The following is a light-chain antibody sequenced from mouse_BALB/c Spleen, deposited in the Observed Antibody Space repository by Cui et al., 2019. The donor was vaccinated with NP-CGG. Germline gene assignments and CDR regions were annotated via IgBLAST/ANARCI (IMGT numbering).Light chain of an antibody. CDR3: ALWYSNHWV. CDR1: TGPVTTRNY. Sequence: QAVVTQESALTTSPGETVQLTCRPSTGPVTTRNYANWVQEKPDHLFTGLIGGTNNRAPGVPARFSGSLIGDKAALTITGAQTEDEAIYFCALWYSNHWVFGGGTKLTVL. J-gene: IGLJ1*01. CDR2: GTN. V-gene: IGLV1*01.